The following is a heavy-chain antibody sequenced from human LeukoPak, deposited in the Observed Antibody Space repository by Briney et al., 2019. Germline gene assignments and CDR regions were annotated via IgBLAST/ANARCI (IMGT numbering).Heavy chain of an antibody. CDR1: GYIFTSYW. J-gene: IGHJ2*01. D-gene: IGHD5-12*01. CDR2: IYPGNSDT. V-gene: IGHV5-51*01. Sequence: GESLKISCKGSGYIFTSYWVAWVRQMPGKGLVLMGIIYPGNSDTRYSPSFQGQGTTSAGKSITTAYLQWRSLTASDTATYYCARTPGSSDYRGYQYWYFDLWGRGTLVTVYS. CDR3: ARTPGSSDYRGYQYWYFDL.